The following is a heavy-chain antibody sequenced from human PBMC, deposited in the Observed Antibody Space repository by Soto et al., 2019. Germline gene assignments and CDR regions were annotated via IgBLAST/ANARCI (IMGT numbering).Heavy chain of an antibody. CDR2: ISWNSGSI. V-gene: IGHV3-9*01. Sequence: HPGGSLRLSCAASGFTFDDYAMHWVRQAPGKGLEWVSGISWNSGSIGYADSVKGRFTISRDNAKNSLYLQMNSLRVEDTAVYYCARDRGSSGSYYTFDYWGQGTLVTVSS. D-gene: IGHD3-10*01. CDR1: GFTFDDYA. CDR3: ARDRGSSGSYYTFDY. J-gene: IGHJ4*02.